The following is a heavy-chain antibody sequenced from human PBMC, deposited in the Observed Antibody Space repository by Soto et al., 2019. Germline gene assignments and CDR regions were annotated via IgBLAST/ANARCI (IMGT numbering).Heavy chain of an antibody. Sequence: PSETLSLTCTVSGGSISSGGYYWSWIRQHPGKGLEWIGYIYYSGSTYYNPSLKSRVTISVDTSKNQFSLKLSSVTAADTAVYYCARAWAPLWFGELDYYYYMDVWGKGTTVTVSS. CDR1: GGSISSGGYY. V-gene: IGHV4-31*03. J-gene: IGHJ6*03. CDR2: IYYSGST. CDR3: ARAWAPLWFGELDYYYYMDV. D-gene: IGHD3-10*01.